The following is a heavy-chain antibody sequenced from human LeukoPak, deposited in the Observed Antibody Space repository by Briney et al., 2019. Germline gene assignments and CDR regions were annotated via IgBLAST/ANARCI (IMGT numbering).Heavy chain of an antibody. CDR2: MYSSGST. D-gene: IGHD1-26*01. J-gene: IGHJ6*03. V-gene: IGHV4-61*02. Sequence: PSETLSLTCTVSGGSISSGVYYWTWIRQPAGKGLEWIGRMYSSGSTSYSPSLKSRVTISADTSQNQFSLKLTSVTAADTAVYYCARTGGSFYFYYYMDVWGKGTTVTVSS. CDR1: GGSISSGVYY. CDR3: ARTGGSFYFYYYMDV.